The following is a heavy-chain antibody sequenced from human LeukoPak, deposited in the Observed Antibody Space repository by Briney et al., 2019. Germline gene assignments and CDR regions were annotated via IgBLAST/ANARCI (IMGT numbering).Heavy chain of an antibody. CDR3: AKAPGYSSSWYFDY. CDR1: GFTFSSYG. V-gene: IGHV3-30*18. D-gene: IGHD6-13*01. CDR2: ISYDGSNK. Sequence: GGSLRLSWAASGFTFSSYGMHWVRQAPGKGLEWVAVISYDGSNKYYADSVKGRFTISRDNSKNTLYLQMNSLRAEDTAVYYCAKAPGYSSSWYFDYWGQGTLVTVSS. J-gene: IGHJ4*02.